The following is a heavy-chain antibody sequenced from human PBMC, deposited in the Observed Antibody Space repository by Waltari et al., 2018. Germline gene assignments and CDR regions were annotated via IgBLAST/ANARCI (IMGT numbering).Heavy chain of an antibody. CDR3: ARGGLGYCSGGSCSPLDY. D-gene: IGHD2-15*01. J-gene: IGHJ4*02. CDR1: GLPVSSNY. V-gene: IGHV3-53*01. Sequence: EVQLVESGGGLIQPGGSLRLSCAASGLPVSSNYLSWVRPAPGKGLEWVSVIYSGGSTYYADSVKGRFTISRDNSKNTLYLKMNSLGAEDTAVYYCARGGLGYCSGGSCSPLDYWGQGTLVTVSS. CDR2: IYSGGST.